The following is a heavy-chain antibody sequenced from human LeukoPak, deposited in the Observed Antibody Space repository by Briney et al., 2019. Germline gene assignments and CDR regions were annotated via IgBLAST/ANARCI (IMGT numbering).Heavy chain of an antibody. CDR1: GYTFTNYD. J-gene: IGHJ3*02. D-gene: IGHD3-10*01. V-gene: IGHV1-8*03. CDR3: ARGDHRDADAFDI. Sequence: GASVKVSCKSSGYTFTNYDINWVRQATGQGVEWMGWMNPNSGNTGYAQKFQGRVTITRNTSISTAYMELRSLRYDDTAVYYCARGDHRDADAFDIWGQGTMVTVSS. CDR2: MNPNSGNT.